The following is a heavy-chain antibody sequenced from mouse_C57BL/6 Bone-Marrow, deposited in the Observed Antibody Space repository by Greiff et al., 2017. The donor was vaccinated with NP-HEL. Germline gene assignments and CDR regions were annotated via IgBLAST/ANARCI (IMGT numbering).Heavy chain of an antibody. Sequence: EVQLVESGGGLVKPGGSLKLSCAASGFTFSSYAMSWVRQTPEKRLEWVATISDGGSYTYYPDNVKGRFTISRDNAKNNLYLQMSHLKSEDTAMYYCSRDPPFFAYWGQGTLVTVSA. CDR3: SRDPPFFAY. V-gene: IGHV5-4*01. CDR1: GFTFSSYA. J-gene: IGHJ3*01. CDR2: ISDGGSYT.